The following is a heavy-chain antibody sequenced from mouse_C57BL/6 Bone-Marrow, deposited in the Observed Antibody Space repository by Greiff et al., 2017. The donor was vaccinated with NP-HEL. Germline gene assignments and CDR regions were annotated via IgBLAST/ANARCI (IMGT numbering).Heavy chain of an antibody. V-gene: IGHV15-2*01. Sequence: QVQLKESGSELRSPGSSVKLSCKDFDSEVFPIAYMSWVRQKPGHGFEWIGGILPSIGRTIYGEKFEDKATLDADTLSNTAYLELNSLTSEDSAIYYCARRRDGYYFDYWGQGTTLTVSS. D-gene: IGHD2-3*01. CDR3: ARRRDGYYFDY. CDR2: ILPSIGRT. J-gene: IGHJ2*01. CDR1: DSEVFPIAY.